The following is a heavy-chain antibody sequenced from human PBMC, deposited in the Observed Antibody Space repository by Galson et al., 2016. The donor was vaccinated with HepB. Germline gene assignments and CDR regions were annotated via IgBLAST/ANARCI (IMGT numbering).Heavy chain of an antibody. CDR1: GPGFKGYG. CDR3: AIGATGATWRN. Sequence: SLRLSCAVSGPGFKGYGMSWVRQAPGKGLQWVSDIDGEGHTTHHADSVKGRFTMSRDNPQDTVYLEMKSVRVEDTAIYYCAIGATGATWRNRGQGTLVTVSS. CDR2: IDGEGHTT. J-gene: IGHJ4*02. D-gene: IGHD1-1*01. V-gene: IGHV3-23*01.